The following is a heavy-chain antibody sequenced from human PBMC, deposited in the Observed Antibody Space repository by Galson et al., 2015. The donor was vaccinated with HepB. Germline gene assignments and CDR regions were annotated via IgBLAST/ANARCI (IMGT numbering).Heavy chain of an antibody. V-gene: IGHV1-18*01. Sequence: SVKVSCKASGYTFTSYGISWVRQAPGQGLEWMGWISAYNGNTNYAQKLQGRVTMTTDTSTSTAYMELRSLRSDDTAVYYCARAPRSDVVVPAAIDYWGQGTLVTVSS. D-gene: IGHD2-2*01. CDR3: ARAPRSDVVVPAAIDY. CDR1: GYTFTSYG. J-gene: IGHJ4*02. CDR2: ISAYNGNT.